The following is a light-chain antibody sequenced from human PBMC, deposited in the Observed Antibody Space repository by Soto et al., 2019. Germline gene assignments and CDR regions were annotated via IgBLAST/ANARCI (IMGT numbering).Light chain of an antibody. J-gene: IGKJ4*01. CDR1: QDINTY. Sequence: EVVLTQSPVTLSLSPGEKATLSCRASQDINTYLGWYQQKPGQPPRLLMYDASNRASGVPARFGGSGSGTDFTLTIDTLEPEDFAIYYCQHRYNWPLTFGAGTRVEI. V-gene: IGKV3-11*01. CDR2: DAS. CDR3: QHRYNWPLT.